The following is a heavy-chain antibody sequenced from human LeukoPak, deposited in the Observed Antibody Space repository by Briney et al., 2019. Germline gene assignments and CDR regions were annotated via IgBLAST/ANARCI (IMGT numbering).Heavy chain of an antibody. Sequence: GASVKVSCKASGYSLNAYYMHWVRQAPGQGLEWMGWISPNSGGTNYAQKFQGRVTMTRDTSISTAYMELSRLTSDDTAVYYCARAANPQDCFDCWGQRTLVTVSS. CDR3: ARAANPQDCFDC. D-gene: IGHD4/OR15-4a*01. J-gene: IGHJ4*02. CDR2: ISPNSGGT. V-gene: IGHV1-2*02. CDR1: GYSLNAYY.